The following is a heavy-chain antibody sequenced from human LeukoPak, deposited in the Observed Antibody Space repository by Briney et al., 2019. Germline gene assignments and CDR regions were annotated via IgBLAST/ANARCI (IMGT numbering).Heavy chain of an antibody. CDR3: GKTTVGYSSGQKPAWPVDY. Sequence: GGSLRLSREASGFAFGSHAMYWVRQAPGKGLEWVAGIFGSGGSPHYADSVKGRFTISRDNSRNTVYLQINSLRADDTAVYYCGKTTVGYSSGQKPAWPVDYWGQGTLVTVSS. V-gene: IGHV3-23*01. CDR1: GFAFGSHA. J-gene: IGHJ4*02. D-gene: IGHD5-18*01. CDR2: IFGSGGSP.